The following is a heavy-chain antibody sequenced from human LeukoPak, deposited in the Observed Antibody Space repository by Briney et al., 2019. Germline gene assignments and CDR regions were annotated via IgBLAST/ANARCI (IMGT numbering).Heavy chain of an antibody. Sequence: GGSLRLSCAASGFTFSSYWMHWVRQAPGKGLVWVSRINSDESSTSYADSVKGRFTISRDNAKNTLYLQMNSLRAEDTAVYYCARVPLGSGWFHYWGQGTLVTVSS. CDR3: ARVPLGSGWFHY. D-gene: IGHD6-19*01. CDR2: INSDESST. CDR1: GFTFSSYW. V-gene: IGHV3-74*01. J-gene: IGHJ4*02.